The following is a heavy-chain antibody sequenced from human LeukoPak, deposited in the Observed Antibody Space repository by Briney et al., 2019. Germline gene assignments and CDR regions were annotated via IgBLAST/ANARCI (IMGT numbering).Heavy chain of an antibody. D-gene: IGHD3-22*01. CDR3: AKDAYYYDSSGYTNDY. V-gene: IGHV3-23*01. CDR1: GFTFSSYA. J-gene: IGHJ4*02. Sequence: GGSLRLSCAASGFTFSSYAMSWVRQAPGKGLEWVSAISGSGGSTYYADSVKGRFTISRDNSKNTLYLQMNSLRAEDTAVYYCAKDAYYYDSSGYTNDYWGQGTLVTVSS. CDR2: ISGSGGST.